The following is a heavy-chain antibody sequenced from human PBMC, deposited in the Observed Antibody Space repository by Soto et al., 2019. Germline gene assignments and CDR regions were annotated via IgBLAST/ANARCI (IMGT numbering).Heavy chain of an antibody. D-gene: IGHD6-19*01. CDR2: MNPNSGNT. CDR1: GYTFTSYD. Sequence: ASVKVSCKASGYTFTSYDINWVRQATGQGLEWMGWMNPNSGNTGYAQKFQGRVTMTRNTSISTAYMELSSLRSEDTAVYYCARERSSRWYVEYWGQGTLVTVAS. V-gene: IGHV1-8*01. J-gene: IGHJ4*02. CDR3: ARERSSRWYVEY.